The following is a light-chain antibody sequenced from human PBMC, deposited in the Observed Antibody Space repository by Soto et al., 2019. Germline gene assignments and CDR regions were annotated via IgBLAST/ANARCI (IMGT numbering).Light chain of an antibody. Sequence: EIVLTQSPGTLSLSPGERATLSCRASQSVKDSYLAWYQQKPGQSPRLVIYGVSNRATGIPNRFGGGGFGTDFTLTISRLEPEDFAVYYCEQYDGSPRTFGQGTTVEIK. V-gene: IGKV3-20*01. J-gene: IGKJ1*01. CDR3: EQYDGSPRT. CDR1: QSVKDSY. CDR2: GVS.